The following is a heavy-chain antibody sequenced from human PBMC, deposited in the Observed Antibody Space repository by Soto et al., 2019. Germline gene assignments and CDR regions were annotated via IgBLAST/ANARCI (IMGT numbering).Heavy chain of an antibody. CDR3: AKDSRSVYVDTAMVVDY. D-gene: IGHD5-18*01. J-gene: IGHJ4*02. CDR1: GFTFRSYG. CDR2: ISYDGSNK. Sequence: QVQLVESGGGVVQPGRSLRLSCAASGFTFRSYGMHWVRQAPGKGLEWVAVISYDGSNKYYADSVKGRFTISRDNSKNTLYLQMNSLRAEDTAVYYCAKDSRSVYVDTAMVVDYWGQGTLVTVSS. V-gene: IGHV3-30*18.